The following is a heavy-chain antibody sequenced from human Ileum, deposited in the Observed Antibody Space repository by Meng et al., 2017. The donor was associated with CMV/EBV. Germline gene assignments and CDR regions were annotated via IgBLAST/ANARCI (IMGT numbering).Heavy chain of an antibody. V-gene: IGHV6-1*01. CDR1: GDSVSSKSVT. CDR3: ARNIFEDQMLPFDY. CDR2: TYYRSKWYN. D-gene: IGHD2-2*01. Sequence: QVQFQHAGPGLVKPSQTLSLTCAISGDSVSSKSVTWNWIRQSPSRGLEWLGRTYYRSKWYNDYAVSVKSRITINPDTSRNHFFLQLSSVSPEDTAVYYCARNIFEDQMLPFDYWGQGTLVTVSS. J-gene: IGHJ4*02.